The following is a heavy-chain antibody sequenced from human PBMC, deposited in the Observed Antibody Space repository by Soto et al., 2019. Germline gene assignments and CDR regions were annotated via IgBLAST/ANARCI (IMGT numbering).Heavy chain of an antibody. CDR3: ARRIAVAGSYYFDY. D-gene: IGHD6-19*01. CDR1: GNRFTSYW. J-gene: IGHJ4*02. CDR2: VDPSDSYS. Sequence: GESQKVSCQGSGNRFTSYWISWVRQMPGKGLEWMGRVDPSDSYSNYSPSFQGHVTISADKSISTAYLQWSSLKASDTAMYYCARRIAVAGSYYFDYWGQGTLVTVSS. V-gene: IGHV5-10-1*01.